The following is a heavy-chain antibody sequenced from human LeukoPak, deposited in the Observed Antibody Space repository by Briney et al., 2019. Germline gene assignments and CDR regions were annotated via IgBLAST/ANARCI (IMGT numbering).Heavy chain of an antibody. CDR2: IYYSGST. V-gene: IGHV4-30-4*01. CDR1: GGSISSGDYY. D-gene: IGHD4-11*01. CDR3: ARDRHDYSNYFDY. J-gene: IGHJ4*02. Sequence: SQTLSLTCTVSGGSISSGDYYWSWTRQPPGKGLEWIGYIYYSGSTYYNPSLKSRVTISVDTSKNQFSLKLSSVTAADTAVYYCARDRHDYSNYFDYWGQGTLVTVSS.